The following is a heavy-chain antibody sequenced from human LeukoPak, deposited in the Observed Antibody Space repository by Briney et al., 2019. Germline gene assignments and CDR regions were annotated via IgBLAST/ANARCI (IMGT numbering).Heavy chain of an antibody. J-gene: IGHJ3*02. Sequence: PGGSLRLSCAASGLTFSSYAMSWVRQAPGKGLEWVSAISGSGGSTYYADSVKGRFTISRDNSKNTLYLQMSSLRAEDTAVYYCAKDQDYDFWSGYYPDAFDIWGQGTMVTVSS. CDR1: GLTFSSYA. CDR2: ISGSGGST. D-gene: IGHD3-3*01. CDR3: AKDQDYDFWSGYYPDAFDI. V-gene: IGHV3-23*01.